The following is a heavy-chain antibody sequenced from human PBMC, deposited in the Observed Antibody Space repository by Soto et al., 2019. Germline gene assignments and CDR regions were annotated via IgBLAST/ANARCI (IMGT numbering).Heavy chain of an antibody. CDR3: ARDRYSSSSDSSY. D-gene: IGHD6-6*01. V-gene: IGHV3-30-3*01. Sequence: GGSLRLSCAASGFTFSSYAMHWVRQAPGKGLEWVAVVSYDGSIKHYADSVKGRFTISRDNSKNSLYLQMNSLRAEDTAVYYCARDRYSSSSDSSYWGQGTLVTVSS. CDR1: GFTFSSYA. J-gene: IGHJ4*02. CDR2: VSYDGSIK.